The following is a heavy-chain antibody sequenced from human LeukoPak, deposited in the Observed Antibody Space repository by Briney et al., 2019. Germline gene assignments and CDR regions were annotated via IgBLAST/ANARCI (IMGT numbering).Heavy chain of an antibody. Sequence: ASVKVSCKASGYTFTGYYMHWVRQAPGQGLEWKGWINPNSGGTNYAQKFQGRVTMTRDTSISTAYMELSRLRSDDTAVYYCARGSVSCSGGSCYYYYGMDVWGQGTTVTVSS. J-gene: IGHJ6*02. D-gene: IGHD2-15*01. CDR3: ARGSVSCSGGSCYYYYGMDV. V-gene: IGHV1-2*02. CDR2: INPNSGGT. CDR1: GYTFTGYY.